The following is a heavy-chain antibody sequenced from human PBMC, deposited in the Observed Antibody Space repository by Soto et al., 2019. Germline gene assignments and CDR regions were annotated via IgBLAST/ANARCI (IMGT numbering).Heavy chain of an antibody. Sequence: GGSLRLSCAASGFTFGTYAMNWVRQAPGKGLEWVSGITSSGGSTYYADSVKGRFTTSRDNSENTLYLQMNSLRGDDTAVYYCAKDRSVDTRDWFDPWGQGTLVTVSS. J-gene: IGHJ5*02. CDR3: AKDRSVDTRDWFDP. CDR1: GFTFGTYA. D-gene: IGHD5-18*01. CDR2: ITSSGGST. V-gene: IGHV3-23*01.